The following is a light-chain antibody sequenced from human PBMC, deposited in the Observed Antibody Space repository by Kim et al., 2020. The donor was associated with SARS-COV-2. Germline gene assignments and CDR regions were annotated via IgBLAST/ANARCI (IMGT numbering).Light chain of an antibody. J-gene: IGKJ4*01. V-gene: IGKV3-11*02. CDR2: DAF. Sequence: SLPPGERATLSCRASHSVNNYLAWYQQKPGQAPRLLIYDAFNRATGIPARFSGSGSGRDYTLTISGLEPEDSAVYYCQQRSNWLTFGGGTKVDIK. CDR3: QQRSNWLT. CDR1: HSVNNY.